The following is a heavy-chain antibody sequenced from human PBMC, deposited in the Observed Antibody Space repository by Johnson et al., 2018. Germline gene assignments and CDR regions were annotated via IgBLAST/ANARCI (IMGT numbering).Heavy chain of an antibody. V-gene: IGHV3-7*01. J-gene: IGHJ3*01. CDR3: GSTSRGMSVDF. CDR1: GFPFRSYW. D-gene: IGHD1-1*01. Sequence: VQLQESGGGLVQPGGSLRLSCAASGFPFRSYWMSWVRQAPGQGLEWVAHIQHDGSETYYVDPVRGRFTISRDNAKNSVYLQMSSLRAEDTAVYYCGSTSRGMSVDFWGQGTVVTVSS. CDR2: IQHDGSET.